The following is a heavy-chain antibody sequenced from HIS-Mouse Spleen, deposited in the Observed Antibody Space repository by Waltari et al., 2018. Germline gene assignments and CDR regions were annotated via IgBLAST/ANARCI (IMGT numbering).Heavy chain of an antibody. CDR2: INHSGSP. V-gene: IGHV4-34*01. D-gene: IGHD6-13*01. Sequence: QVQLQQWGAGLLKPSETLSLTCAVYGGSFSGYYWSWIRQPPGKGLEWIGEINHSGSPNYNPSLKGRVTISVDTSKNQFSLKLSSVTAADTAVYYCARGKGSSSWYYFDYWGQGTLVTVSS. J-gene: IGHJ4*02. CDR3: ARGKGSSSWYYFDY. CDR1: GGSFSGYY.